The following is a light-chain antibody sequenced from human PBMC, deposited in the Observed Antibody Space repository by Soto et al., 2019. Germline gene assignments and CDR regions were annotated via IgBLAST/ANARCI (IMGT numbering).Light chain of an antibody. J-gene: IGLJ1*01. Sequence: ALTQPASVSGSPGQSITISCTGTSSDVGGYNYVSWYQQHPGKAPKLMIYDVSNRPSGVSNRFSGSKSGNTASLTISGLQAEDEADYYCSSYTSSSTRVFGTGTKVTVL. CDR1: SSDVGGYNY. CDR2: DVS. CDR3: SSYTSSSTRV. V-gene: IGLV2-14*01.